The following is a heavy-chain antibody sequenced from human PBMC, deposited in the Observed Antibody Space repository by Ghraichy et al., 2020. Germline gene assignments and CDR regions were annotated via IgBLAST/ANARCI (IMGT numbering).Heavy chain of an antibody. D-gene: IGHD6-13*01. CDR1: GFTFSSYW. V-gene: IGHV3-7*01. Sequence: GSLRLSCAASGFTFSSYWMSWVRQAPGKGLEWVANIKQDGSEKYYVDSVKGRFTISRDNAKNSLYLQMNSLRAEDTAVYYCARDTHSSSWYGDAFDIWGQGTMVTVSS. CDR3: ARDTHSSSWYGDAFDI. CDR2: IKQDGSEK. J-gene: IGHJ3*02.